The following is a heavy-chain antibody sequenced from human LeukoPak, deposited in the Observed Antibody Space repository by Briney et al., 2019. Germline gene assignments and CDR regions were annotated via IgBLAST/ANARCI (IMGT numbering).Heavy chain of an antibody. CDR1: GFTVSSNE. Sequence: GGSLRLSCAASGFTVSSNEMSWVRQAPGKGLEWVSSISGGSTYYADSRKGRFTISRDNSKNSLYLQMNSLRAEDTAVYYCAIAAAGRFPYYFDYWGQGTLVTVSS. V-gene: IGHV3-38-3*01. J-gene: IGHJ4*02. CDR2: ISGGST. D-gene: IGHD6-13*01. CDR3: AIAAAGRFPYYFDY.